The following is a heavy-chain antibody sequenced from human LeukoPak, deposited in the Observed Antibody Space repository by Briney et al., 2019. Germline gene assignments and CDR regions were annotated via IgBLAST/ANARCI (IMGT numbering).Heavy chain of an antibody. Sequence: ASVKVSCKASGGTFSSYAISWVRQAPGQGLEWMGWINTNTGNPTYAQGFTGRFVFSLDTSVSAAYLQISSLKAEDTAVYFCARTTVVNALWFFQRWGQGTLLTVSS. D-gene: IGHD4-23*01. CDR1: GGTFSSYA. V-gene: IGHV7-4-1*02. CDR3: ARTTVVNALWFFQR. J-gene: IGHJ1*01. CDR2: INTNTGNP.